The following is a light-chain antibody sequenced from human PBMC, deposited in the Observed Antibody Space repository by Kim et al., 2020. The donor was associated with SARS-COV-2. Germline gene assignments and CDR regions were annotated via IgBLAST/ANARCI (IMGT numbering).Light chain of an antibody. CDR3: QQRSNSPIT. Sequence: EIVLTQSPATLSLSPGERATLSCRASHSVSSYLSWYQQRPGQAPRLLIYDACNRAPGIPDRFSGSGSGTDFTLTISSLESEDFAVYYWQQRSNSPITFGRGTKVDIK. J-gene: IGKJ4*01. CDR1: HSVSSY. V-gene: IGKV3-11*01. CDR2: DAC.